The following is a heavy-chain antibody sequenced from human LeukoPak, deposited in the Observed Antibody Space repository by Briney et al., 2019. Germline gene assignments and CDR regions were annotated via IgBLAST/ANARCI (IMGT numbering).Heavy chain of an antibody. D-gene: IGHD3-3*01. Sequence: GGSLRLSCAASGFTFSSYAMSWVRQAPGKGLEWVSAISGSGGSTYYVDSVKGRFTISRDNSKNTLYLQMNSLRAEDTAVYYCAKGGPYYDFWSGYYTSFDYWGQGTLVTVSS. J-gene: IGHJ4*02. V-gene: IGHV3-23*01. CDR3: AKGGPYYDFWSGYYTSFDY. CDR1: GFTFSSYA. CDR2: ISGSGGST.